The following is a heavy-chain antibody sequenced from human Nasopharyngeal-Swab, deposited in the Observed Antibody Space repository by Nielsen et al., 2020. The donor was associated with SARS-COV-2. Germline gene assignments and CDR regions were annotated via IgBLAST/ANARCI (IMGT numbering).Heavy chain of an antibody. Sequence: GGSLRPSCAASGFTFRDYYISWNRQAPGKGLEWVSYISSSGSTIYYADSVKGRFTISRDNAKNSLYLQMNSLRAEDTAVYYCARAADHDPDAFDIWGQGTMVTVSS. CDR1: GFTFRDYY. CDR2: ISSSGSTI. CDR3: ARAADHDPDAFDI. J-gene: IGHJ3*02. V-gene: IGHV3-11*01.